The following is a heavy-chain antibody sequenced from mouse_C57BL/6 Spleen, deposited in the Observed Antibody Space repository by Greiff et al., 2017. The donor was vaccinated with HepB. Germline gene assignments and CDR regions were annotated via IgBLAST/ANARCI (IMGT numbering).Heavy chain of an antibody. V-gene: IGHV1-69*01. CDR2: IDPSDSYT. J-gene: IGHJ3*01. D-gene: IGHD3-2*02. Sequence: QVQLQQPGAELVMPGASVKLSCKASGYTFTSYWMHWVKQRPGQGLEWIGEIDPSDSYTNYNQKFKGKSTLTVDKSSSTAYMQLSSLTSEDSAVYYCARSGGSGYGAWFAYWGQGTLVTVSA. CDR3: ARSGGSGYGAWFAY. CDR1: GYTFTSYW.